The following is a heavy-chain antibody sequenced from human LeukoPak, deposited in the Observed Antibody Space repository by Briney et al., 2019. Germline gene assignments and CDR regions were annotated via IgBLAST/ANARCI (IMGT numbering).Heavy chain of an antibody. J-gene: IGHJ4*02. V-gene: IGHV6-1*01. CDR1: GDSVSSNSAA. Sequence: SQTLSLTCAISGDSVSSNSAAWNWIRQSPSRGLEWLGRTYYRSKWYNDYAVSVKSRITINPDTSKNQFSLQLNSVTPEDTALNYCARDLFRGPTGDGLFGYWGQGTLVNVFS. D-gene: IGHD7-27*01. CDR3: ARDLFRGPTGDGLFGY. CDR2: TYYRSKWYN.